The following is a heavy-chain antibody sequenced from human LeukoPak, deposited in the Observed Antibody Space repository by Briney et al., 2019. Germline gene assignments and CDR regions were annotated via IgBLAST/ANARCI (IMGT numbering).Heavy chain of an antibody. J-gene: IGHJ4*02. CDR1: GFTFGTHS. Sequence: GGSLRLSCVDSGFTFGTHSMNWVRQAPGKGLEWVSSISSSSNYIYYADSVKGRFTISRDNAKNSLYLQMNSLRAEDTALYYCARGSSSPDYWGQGTLVTVSS. CDR3: ARGSSSPDY. D-gene: IGHD6-19*01. V-gene: IGHV3-21*01. CDR2: ISSSSNYI.